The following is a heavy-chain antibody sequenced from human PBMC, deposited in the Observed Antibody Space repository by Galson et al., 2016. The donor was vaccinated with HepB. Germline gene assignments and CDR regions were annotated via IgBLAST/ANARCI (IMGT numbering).Heavy chain of an antibody. CDR1: GGSISSSDYY. V-gene: IGHV4-39*07. CDR2: IYYDGST. J-gene: IGHJ4*02. CDR3: ARDRRFFRNYY. D-gene: IGHD3-3*01. Sequence: ETLSLTCTVSGGSISSSDYYWGWIRQPPGRGLEWIGSIYYDGSTFHNPSPPSLKSRVTISLDTSKNQFSLKANSVTAADTAVYFCARDRRFFRNYYWGQGTLVTVSS.